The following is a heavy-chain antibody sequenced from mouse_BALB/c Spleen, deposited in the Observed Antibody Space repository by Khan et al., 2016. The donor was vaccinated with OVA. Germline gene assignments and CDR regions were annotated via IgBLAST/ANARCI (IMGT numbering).Heavy chain of an antibody. Sequence: EVQLQESGPGLVKPSQSLSLTCTITGYSLTSNYAWNWIRQFPGNKLEWMGYINYSGSTSYTPSLKSRISITRDTSRNQFFLQLNSVTTEDTATYFCARGRAYWGQGTLVTVSS. V-gene: IGHV3-2*02. J-gene: IGHJ3*01. D-gene: IGHD3-3*01. CDR3: ARGRAY. CDR2: INYSGST. CDR1: GYSLTSNYA.